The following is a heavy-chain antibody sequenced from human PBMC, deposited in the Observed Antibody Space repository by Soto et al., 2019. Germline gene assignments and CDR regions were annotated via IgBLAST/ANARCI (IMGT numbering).Heavy chain of an antibody. V-gene: IGHV4-59*01. CDR2: IDYSGST. Sequence: SETLSLTCTVSGVYINSYYWSWIRQPPGKGLEWIGYIDYSGSTKYNPSLKSRVSISEDTSKKQFSLKLTSVTAADTAVYYCARSGRDGYNFSWYFDLWGRGTLVTVSS. D-gene: IGHD5-12*01. CDR3: ARSGRDGYNFSWYFDL. CDR1: GVYINSYY. J-gene: IGHJ2*01.